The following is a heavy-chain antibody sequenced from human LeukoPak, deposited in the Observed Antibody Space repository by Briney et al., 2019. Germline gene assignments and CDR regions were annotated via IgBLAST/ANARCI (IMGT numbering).Heavy chain of an antibody. D-gene: IGHD3-22*01. Sequence: ASVRVSCKASGYTFSDYYMHWVRQAPGQGLEWMGWINPNSGVTNYARKFQGRVTMTRDTSISTAYMELSRVTSDHTAVYYCARQYDTVFAYWGQGTLVTVSS. V-gene: IGHV1-2*02. J-gene: IGHJ4*02. CDR1: GYTFSDYY. CDR2: INPNSGVT. CDR3: ARQYDTVFAY.